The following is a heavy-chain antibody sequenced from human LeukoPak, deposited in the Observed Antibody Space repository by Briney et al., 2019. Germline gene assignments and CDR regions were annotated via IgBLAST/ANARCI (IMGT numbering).Heavy chain of an antibody. Sequence: SETLSLTCTVSGGSISSYYWSWIRQPPGKGLEWIGYIYYSGSTNYNPSLKSRVTISVDTSKNQFSLKLSSVTAADTAVYYCARGWIQLWTIDYWGRGTLVTVSS. CDR1: GGSISSYY. J-gene: IGHJ4*02. D-gene: IGHD5-18*01. V-gene: IGHV4-59*01. CDR3: ARGWIQLWTIDY. CDR2: IYYSGST.